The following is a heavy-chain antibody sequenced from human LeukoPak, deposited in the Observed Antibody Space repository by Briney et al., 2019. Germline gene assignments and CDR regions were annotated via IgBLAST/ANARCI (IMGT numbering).Heavy chain of an antibody. Sequence: GEPLKISCKGSGYTFTTYWIAWVRQMPGKGLEWMGVIYPSDSDTRYSPSFHGQVTISADKSISTAYLQWSSLRASDTAMYYCARLSGGFDYWGQGTLVTVSS. CDR1: GYTFTTYW. D-gene: IGHD7-27*01. V-gene: IGHV5-51*01. J-gene: IGHJ4*02. CDR3: ARLSGGFDY. CDR2: IYPSDSDT.